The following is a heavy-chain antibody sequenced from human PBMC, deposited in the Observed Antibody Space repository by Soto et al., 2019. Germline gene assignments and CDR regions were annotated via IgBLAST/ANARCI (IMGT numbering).Heavy chain of an antibody. CDR3: ARDSGVDSSAYYFDY. CDR1: GGSISSYY. J-gene: IGHJ4*02. CDR2: IYTSGST. D-gene: IGHD3-22*01. V-gene: IGHV4-4*07. Sequence: SETLSLTCTVSGGSISSYYWSWIRQPAGKGLEWIGRIYTSGSTNYNPSLKSRVTMSVDTSKNQFSLKLSSVTAADTAAYYCARDSGVDSSAYYFDYWGQGTLVTVSS.